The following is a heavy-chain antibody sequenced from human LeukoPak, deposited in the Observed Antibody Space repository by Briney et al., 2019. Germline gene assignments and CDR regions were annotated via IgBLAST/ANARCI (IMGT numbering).Heavy chain of an antibody. Sequence: GGSLRLSCAASGFTFSSYWMSWVRQAPGKGLEWVANIDQDGSGKYYVDSVKGRFTISRDNAKNSLYLQMNSLRAEDTAVYYCAKYCSGGRCYSRWFDPWGQGTLVTVSS. J-gene: IGHJ5*02. D-gene: IGHD2-15*01. CDR2: IDQDGSGK. V-gene: IGHV3-7*02. CDR3: AKYCSGGRCYSRWFDP. CDR1: GFTFSSYW.